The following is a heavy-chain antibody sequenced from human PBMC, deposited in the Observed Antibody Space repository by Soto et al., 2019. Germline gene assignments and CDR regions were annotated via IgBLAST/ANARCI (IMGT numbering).Heavy chain of an antibody. V-gene: IGHV3-30-3*01. CDR2: ISYDGSNK. CDR1: GFTFSSYA. D-gene: IGHD1-1*01. J-gene: IGHJ3*02. Sequence: GGSLRLSCAASGFTFSSYAMHWVRQAPGKGLEWVAVISYDGSNKYYADSVRGRFTISRDNSKNTLYLQMNSLRAEDTAVYYCARNNPVGPKNAFDIWGQGTMVTVSS. CDR3: ARNNPVGPKNAFDI.